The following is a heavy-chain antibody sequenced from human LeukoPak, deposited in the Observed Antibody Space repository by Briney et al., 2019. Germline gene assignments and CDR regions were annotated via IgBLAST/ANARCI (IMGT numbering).Heavy chain of an antibody. CDR1: GYSISSGYY. V-gene: IGHV4-38-2*02. Sequence: SETLSLTCTVSGYSISSGYYWGWIRQPPGKGLECIASIYHGGNTFYNPSLKSRVTISVDTPKNQFSLKLSSVTAADTAVYYCARVMTTATTWAFDIWGQGTMVTVSS. D-gene: IGHD4-17*01. CDR2: IYHGGNT. J-gene: IGHJ3*02. CDR3: ARVMTTATTWAFDI.